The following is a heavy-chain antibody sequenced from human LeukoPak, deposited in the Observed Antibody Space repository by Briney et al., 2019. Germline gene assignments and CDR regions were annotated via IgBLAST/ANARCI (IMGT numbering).Heavy chain of an antibody. V-gene: IGHV3-33*08. CDR2: ISYDGSNK. CDR1: GFSFSSYA. J-gene: IGHJ4*02. CDR3: ARDITGDPPPYYFDY. Sequence: GRSLRLSCAASGFSFSSYAMHWVRQAPGKGLEWLAVISYDGSNKYYADSVKGRFTISRDNSKSMLYLQMNSLRAEDTAVYYCARDITGDPPPYYFDYWGQGSLVTVSS. D-gene: IGHD7-27*01.